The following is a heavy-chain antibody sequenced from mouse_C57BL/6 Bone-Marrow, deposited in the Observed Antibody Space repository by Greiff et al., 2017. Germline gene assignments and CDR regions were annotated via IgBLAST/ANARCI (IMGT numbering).Heavy chain of an antibody. CDR3: TRYYDGSTLYWYFDV. V-gene: IGHV14-4*01. CDR2: IDPENGDT. CDR1: GFNIKDDY. J-gene: IGHJ1*03. D-gene: IGHD1-1*01. Sequence: VQLQQSGAELVRPGASVKLSCTASGFNIKDDYMHWVKQRPEQGLEWIGWIDPENGDTEYASKFQGKATITADTSSNTAYLQLSSLTSEDTAVYYCTRYYDGSTLYWYFDVWGTGTTVTVSS.